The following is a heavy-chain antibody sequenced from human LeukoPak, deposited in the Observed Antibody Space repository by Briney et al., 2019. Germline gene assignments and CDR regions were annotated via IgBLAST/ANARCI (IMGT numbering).Heavy chain of an antibody. V-gene: IGHV3-7*01. CDR3: ASIYGSGSYFDY. CDR2: IKQDGSEK. Sequence: GGSLRLSCAASGFAFSSYWMSWVRQAPGKGLEWVANIKQDGSEKYYVDSVKGRFTISRDNAKNSLYLQMNSLRAEDTAVYYCASIYGSGSYFDYWGQGTLVTVSS. J-gene: IGHJ4*02. CDR1: GFAFSSYW. D-gene: IGHD3-10*01.